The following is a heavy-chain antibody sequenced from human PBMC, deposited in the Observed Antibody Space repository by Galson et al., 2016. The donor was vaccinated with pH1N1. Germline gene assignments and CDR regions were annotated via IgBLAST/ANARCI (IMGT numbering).Heavy chain of an antibody. CDR3: VRDRGLVDWSLLDY. V-gene: IGHV3-48*01. CDR1: GFVFSSCG. D-gene: IGHD3/OR15-3a*01. Sequence: SLRLSCAASGFVFSSCGMNWVRQAPGKGLEWISYISSDGRTIHYADSVRGRSTISRDNGQSSLFLQMHSLRVEDTAGYFCVRDRGLVDWSLLDYWGQGAQVRVSS. J-gene: IGHJ4*02. CDR2: ISSDGRTI.